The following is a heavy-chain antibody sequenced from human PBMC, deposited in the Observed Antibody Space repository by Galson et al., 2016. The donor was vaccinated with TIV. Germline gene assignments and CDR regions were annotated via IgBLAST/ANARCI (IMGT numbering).Heavy chain of an antibody. CDR1: GFTFGAYA. V-gene: IGHV3-23*01. CDR3: ARFLKLGTIDY. CDR2: ISSSASTT. J-gene: IGHJ4*02. Sequence: SLRLSCAASGFTFGAYAMNWVRQAPGKGLEWVSTISSSASTTYYADSVKGRFTISRDNSKNTLYLQMDSLRAEDTAKYYCARFLKLGTIDYWGQGTLVTVSS. D-gene: IGHD7-27*01.